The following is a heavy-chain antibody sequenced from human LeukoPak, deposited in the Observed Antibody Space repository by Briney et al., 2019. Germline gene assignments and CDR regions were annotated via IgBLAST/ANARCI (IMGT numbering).Heavy chain of an antibody. J-gene: IGHJ4*02. V-gene: IGHV3-30*03. Sequence: PGGSLRLSCAASGFTFSSYGMHWVRQAPGKGLEWVAVISYDGSNKYYADSVKGRFTISRDNSKNTLYLQMNSLRAEDTAVYYCAREGPYYYGSGSYYNFDYWGQGTLATVSS. D-gene: IGHD3-10*01. CDR3: AREGPYYYGSGSYYNFDY. CDR2: ISYDGSNK. CDR1: GFTFSSYG.